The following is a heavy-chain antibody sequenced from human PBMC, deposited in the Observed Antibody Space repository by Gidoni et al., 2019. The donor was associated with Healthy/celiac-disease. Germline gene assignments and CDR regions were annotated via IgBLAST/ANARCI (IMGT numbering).Heavy chain of an antibody. CDR1: GFTFSSDW. CDR2: IRSKTDGGTT. Sequence: EVQLVESGGGLVKPGGSLRLSCAASGFTFSSDWMSGVRQAPGKGLEWAGRIRSKTDGGTTDYAAPVKGRFTISSDDSKNTLYLQMNSLKTEDTAVYYCTTGDVVVIAIWRYFDYWGQGTLVTVSS. J-gene: IGHJ4*02. CDR3: TTGDVVVIAIWRYFDY. V-gene: IGHV3-15*01. D-gene: IGHD2-21*01.